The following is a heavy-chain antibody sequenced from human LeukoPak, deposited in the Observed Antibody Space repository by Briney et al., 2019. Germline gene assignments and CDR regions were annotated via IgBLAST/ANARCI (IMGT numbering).Heavy chain of an antibody. CDR3: ARVSGTTGTTALDY. V-gene: IGHV3-7*01. D-gene: IGHD1-1*01. CDR2: IKEDGSEK. CDR1: GFTFSSYW. J-gene: IGHJ4*02. Sequence: GGSLLLSCAASGFTFSSYWMSWVRQAPGKGLEGVANIKEDGSEKYYVDSVKGRFTISRDNANNSLYLQMNSLSAEDTAVYYCARVSGTTGTTALDYWGQGTLVTVSS.